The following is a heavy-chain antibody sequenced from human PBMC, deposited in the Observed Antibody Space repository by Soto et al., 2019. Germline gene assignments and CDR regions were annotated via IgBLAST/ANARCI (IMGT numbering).Heavy chain of an antibody. J-gene: IGHJ4*02. CDR1: GFRYSIYS. D-gene: IGHD6-19*01. CDR3: ARSVEVHFDY. CDR2: ITSDTKTI. Sequence: EVQLVESGGNLEQPGGSLRLSCAASGFRYSIYSMHWVRQAPGKGLEWSAYITSDTKTIKYADSVKGRFTISRDNGKNSVYLHMNTLRDEDTAVYYCARSVEVHFDYWGQGTVVTVSA. V-gene: IGHV3-48*02.